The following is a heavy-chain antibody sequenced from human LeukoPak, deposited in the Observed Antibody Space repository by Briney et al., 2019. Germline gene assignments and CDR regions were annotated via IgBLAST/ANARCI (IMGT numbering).Heavy chain of an antibody. CDR3: ARDTYDFWTNSLLGAFDI. D-gene: IGHD3-3*01. Sequence: SETLSLTCNVSGGSIRNTFDYWGWIRQTPGKGLEWIGSIEYSGRTYHNPSLQSRASMFVDTSKNQVSLRLTSVTAADTGVYYCARDTYDFWTNSLLGAFDIWDQGTRVAVSS. CDR1: GGSIRNTFDY. V-gene: IGHV4-39*07. J-gene: IGHJ3*02. CDR2: IEYSGRT.